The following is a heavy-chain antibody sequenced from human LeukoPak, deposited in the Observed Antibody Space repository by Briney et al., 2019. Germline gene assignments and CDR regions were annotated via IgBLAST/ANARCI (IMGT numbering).Heavy chain of an antibody. CDR3: ARAQGSYYHYYMDV. CDR2: IIPIFCTA. V-gene: IGHV1-69*05. Sequence: PSVKLSCKVSGRTFSSYAISWVRQAPGQGLEWMGGIIPIFCTANYAQKFQGRVTMTRDMSTSTVNMELSSLRSEDTAVYYCARAQGSYYHYYMDVWGKGTTVTVSS. J-gene: IGHJ6*03. CDR1: GRTFSSYA. D-gene: IGHD1-26*01.